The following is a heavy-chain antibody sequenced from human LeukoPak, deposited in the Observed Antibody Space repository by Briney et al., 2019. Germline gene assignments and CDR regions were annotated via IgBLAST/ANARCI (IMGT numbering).Heavy chain of an antibody. D-gene: IGHD2-15*01. J-gene: IGHJ3*02. V-gene: IGHV3-23*01. CDR2: ISGSGGST. Sequence: GGSLRLSCAASGFTFSTYSMNWVRQAPGKGLEWVSAISGSGGSTYYADSVKGRFTISRDNSKNTLYLQMNSLRAEDTAVYYCAKPYCSGGSCPYAFDIWGQGTMVTVSS. CDR3: AKPYCSGGSCPYAFDI. CDR1: GFTFSTYS.